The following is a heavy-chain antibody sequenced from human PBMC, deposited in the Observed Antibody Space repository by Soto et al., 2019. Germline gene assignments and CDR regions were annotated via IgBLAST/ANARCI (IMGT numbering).Heavy chain of an antibody. CDR1: GFTFSSYE. Sequence: GGSLRLSCAASGFTFSSYEMNWVRQAPGKGLEWVSYISSSGSTIYYADSVKGRFTISRDNARNSLYLQMNSLRAEDTAVYYCARESSTIFGVVISGYYFDDWGQGXLVTVSS. CDR3: ARESSTIFGVVISGYYFDD. J-gene: IGHJ4*02. D-gene: IGHD3-3*01. CDR2: ISSSGSTI. V-gene: IGHV3-48*03.